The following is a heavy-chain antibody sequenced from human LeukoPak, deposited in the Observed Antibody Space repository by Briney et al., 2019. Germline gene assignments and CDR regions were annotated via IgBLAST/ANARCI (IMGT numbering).Heavy chain of an antibody. CDR3: ARDISSLLHGHGDWFDP. CDR2: IRYDGTNK. CDR1: GFTFSSYA. D-gene: IGHD3-22*01. J-gene: IGHJ5*02. Sequence: PGGSLRLSCAASGFTFSSYAMHWVRQAPGKGLEWVAFIRYDGTNKYYADSVKGRFTISRDNSKNTLYLQMNSLRAEDTAVYYCARDISSLLHGHGDWFDPWGQGTLVTVSS. V-gene: IGHV3-30*02.